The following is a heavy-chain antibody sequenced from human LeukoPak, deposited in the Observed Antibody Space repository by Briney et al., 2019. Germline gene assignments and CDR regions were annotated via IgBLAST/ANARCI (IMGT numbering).Heavy chain of an antibody. J-gene: IGHJ6*02. D-gene: IGHD4-23*01. CDR2: ISAYNGNT. Sequence: ASVKVSCKASGYTFTSYGIGWVRQAPGQGLEWMGWISAYNGNTNYAQKLQGRVTMTTDTSTSTAYMELRSLRSDDTAVYYCARTYGNPPTRGMDVWGQGTTVTVSS. V-gene: IGHV1-18*01. CDR3: ARTYGNPPTRGMDV. CDR1: GYTFTSYG.